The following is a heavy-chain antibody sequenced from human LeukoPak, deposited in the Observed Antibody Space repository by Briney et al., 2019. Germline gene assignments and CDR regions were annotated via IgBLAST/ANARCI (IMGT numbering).Heavy chain of an antibody. CDR1: GITLSNYG. CDR2: ISDGGGSR. J-gene: IGHJ4*02. Sequence: GGSLRLSCAVSGITLSNYGMSWVRQAPGKGLEWVAGISDGGGSRNYADSVKGRFTISRDNPKNTLYLQMNSLRAGDTAVYFCAKRGVVIRAVIIVGFHKEAYYFDYWGQGALVTVSS. V-gene: IGHV3-23*01. D-gene: IGHD3-10*01. CDR3: AKRGVVIRAVIIVGFHKEAYYFDY.